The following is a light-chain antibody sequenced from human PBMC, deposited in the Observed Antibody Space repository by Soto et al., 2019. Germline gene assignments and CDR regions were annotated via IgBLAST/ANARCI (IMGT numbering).Light chain of an antibody. CDR2: LNSDGSH. CDR1: SGHSSYA. J-gene: IGLJ2*01. V-gene: IGLV4-69*01. CDR3: QTWGTGTHGV. Sequence: QLVLTQSPSASASLGASVKLTCTLSSGHSSYAIAWHQQQPEKGPRYLMKLNSDGSHSKGDGIPDRFSGSSSGAERYLTISSLQSEVEADYYCQTWGTGTHGVFGGGTKLTVL.